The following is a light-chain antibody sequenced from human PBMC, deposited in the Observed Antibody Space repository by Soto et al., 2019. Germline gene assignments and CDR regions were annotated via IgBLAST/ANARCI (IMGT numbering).Light chain of an antibody. J-gene: IGKJ5*01. CDR2: AAS. V-gene: IGKV1-39*01. Sequence: DMQMTQSPCSLSASVGDRASITCRASQSISFYLNWYQQKPGKAHKVLIYAASNLQSGVPSRFSGSGSGTDFTLTISSLQPEDFATYYCQQSYSMPITFGQGTRLEI. CDR1: QSISFY. CDR3: QQSYSMPIT.